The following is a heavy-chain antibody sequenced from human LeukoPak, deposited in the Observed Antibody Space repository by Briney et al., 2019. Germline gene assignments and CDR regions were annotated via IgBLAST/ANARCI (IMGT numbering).Heavy chain of an antibody. CDR1: GGSFSGYY. CDR3: ARGPAMITFGGVIVKGYYYYMDV. D-gene: IGHD3-16*02. V-gene: IGHV4-34*01. CDR2: INHSGST. J-gene: IGHJ6*03. Sequence: SETLSLTCAVYGGSFSGYYWSWIRQPPGKGLEWIGEINHSGSTNYNPSLKSRATISVDTSKNQFSLKLSSVTAADTAVHYCARGPAMITFGGVIVKGYYYYMDVWGKGTTVTVSS.